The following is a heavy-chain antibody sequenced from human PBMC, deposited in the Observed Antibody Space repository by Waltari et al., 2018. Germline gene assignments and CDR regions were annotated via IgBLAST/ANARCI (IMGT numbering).Heavy chain of an antibody. Sequence: FSGYVRRWVPQTPGKGLEWVANINYDGRQKYYVDSVEGRFAISRDNAKSSVYLQMNSLRVEDTSIYYCAKSRGFEYWGQGALITVSS. J-gene: IGHJ4*02. CDR3: AKSRGFEY. D-gene: IGHD3-10*01. CDR1: FSGYV. CDR2: INYDGRQK. V-gene: IGHV3-7*01.